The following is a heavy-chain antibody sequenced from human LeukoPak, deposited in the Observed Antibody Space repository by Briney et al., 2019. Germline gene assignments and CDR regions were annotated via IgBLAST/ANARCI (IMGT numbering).Heavy chain of an antibody. CDR1: GGSISSYY. CDR2: IYYSGST. J-gene: IGHJ4*02. CDR3: ARVTGYMIEDYFDY. V-gene: IGHV4-59*01. D-gene: IGHD3-9*01. Sequence: SETLSLTCTVSGGSISSYYWSWIRQPPGKGVEWFGYIYYSGSTNYNLSLKSRVTISVDTSKNQFSLKLRSVTAADTAVYYCARVTGYMIEDYFDYWGQGILVTVSS.